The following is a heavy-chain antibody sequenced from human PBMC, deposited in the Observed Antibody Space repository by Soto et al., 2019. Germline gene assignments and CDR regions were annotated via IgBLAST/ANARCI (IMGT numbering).Heavy chain of an antibody. CDR2: ISSSGSSI. CDR1: GVTFSSYE. Sequence: WGSLSLSCAASGVTFSSYEMNWGRQPPGKGLAGGSYISSSGSSIYYADSVKGRFTISRDNAKNSLYLQMNSLRSEDTAAYYSVRLRGLSGYSYGYLGYWGQGEMVTVSS. V-gene: IGHV3-48*03. CDR3: VRLRGLSGYSYGYLGY. J-gene: IGHJ4*02. D-gene: IGHD5-18*01.